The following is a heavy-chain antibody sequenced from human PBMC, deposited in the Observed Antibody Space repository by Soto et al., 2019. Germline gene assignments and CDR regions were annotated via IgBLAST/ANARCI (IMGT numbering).Heavy chain of an antibody. J-gene: IGHJ4*02. CDR3: ARDALYDYIWGSYRYGDY. CDR1: GYTFTSYG. D-gene: IGHD3-16*02. CDR2: ISAYNGNT. Sequence: QVQLVQSGAEVKKPGASVKVSCKASGYTFTSYGISWVRQAPGQGLEWMGWISAYNGNTNYAQKLQGRVTMTTDTYTSTDYMELRSLRSDDTAVYYCARDALYDYIWGSYRYGDYWGQGTLVTVSS. V-gene: IGHV1-18*01.